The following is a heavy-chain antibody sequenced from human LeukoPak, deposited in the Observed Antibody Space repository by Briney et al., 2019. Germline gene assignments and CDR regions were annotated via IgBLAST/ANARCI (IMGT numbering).Heavy chain of an antibody. D-gene: IGHD3-10*01. J-gene: IGHJ4*02. CDR1: GGSISSSSYY. CDR3: ARDFPYYYGSGQPNPVFDY. CDR2: IYYSGST. Sequence: SEALSLTCTVSGGSISSSSYYWGWIRQPPGKGLEWIGSIYYSGSTYYNPSLKSRVTISVDTSKNQFSLKLSSVTAADTAVYYCARDFPYYYGSGQPNPVFDYWGQGTLVTVSS. V-gene: IGHV4-39*07.